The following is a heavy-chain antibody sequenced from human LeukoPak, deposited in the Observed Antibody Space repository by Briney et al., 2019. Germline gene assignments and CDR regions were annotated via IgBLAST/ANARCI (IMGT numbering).Heavy chain of an antibody. Sequence: SETLSLTCAVPGGSISSTKWWSWVRQPPGKGLEWIGEIYQSGNTNYNPSLKSRVTISVDKSKNQFSLKLSSVTAADTAVYYCAKEGCISTSCFFEYWGQGTLVTASS. CDR3: AKEGCISTSCFFEY. D-gene: IGHD2-2*01. CDR2: IYQSGNT. V-gene: IGHV4-4*02. J-gene: IGHJ4*02. CDR1: GGSISSTKW.